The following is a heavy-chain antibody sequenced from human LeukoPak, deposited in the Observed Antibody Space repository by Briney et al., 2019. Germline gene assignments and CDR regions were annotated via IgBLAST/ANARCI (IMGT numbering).Heavy chain of an antibody. CDR3: ATQRGSYLWGTDFDY. Sequence: ASVKVSCKASGYTFTGYYMHWVRQDPGQGLEWMGWINPNSGDTKYSQKFQGRVTMTRDTSISTAYMELSRLRSDDTAVYYCATQRGSYLWGTDFDYWGQGTLVTVSS. J-gene: IGHJ4*02. D-gene: IGHD3-16*01. CDR2: INPNSGDT. CDR1: GYTFTGYY. V-gene: IGHV1-2*02.